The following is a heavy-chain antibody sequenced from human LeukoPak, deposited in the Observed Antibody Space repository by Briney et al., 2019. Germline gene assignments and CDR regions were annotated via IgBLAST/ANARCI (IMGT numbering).Heavy chain of an antibody. V-gene: IGHV1-2*06. D-gene: IGHD3-22*01. CDR2: INPNSGGT. J-gene: IGHJ4*02. CDR3: ARGNHYYDSSGYSPTHFDY. Sequence: ASVKVSCKASGYTFTGYYMHWVRQAPGQGLGWMGRINPNSGGTNYAQKFQGRVTMTRDTSISTAYMELSRLRSDDTAVYYCARGNHYYDSSGYSPTHFDYWGQGTLVTVSS. CDR1: GYTFTGYY.